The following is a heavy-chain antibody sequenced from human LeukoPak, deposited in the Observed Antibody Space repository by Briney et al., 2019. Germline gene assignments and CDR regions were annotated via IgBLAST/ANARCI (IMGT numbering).Heavy chain of an antibody. CDR1: GFTFSSYG. Sequence: PGGSLRLSCAASGFTFSSYGMSWVRQAPGKGLEWVSAISGSGGSTYYADSVKGRFTISRDNSKNTLYLQMNSLRAEDTAVYYCARIFYSNYWTSYYYYCMDVWGKGTTVTVSS. D-gene: IGHD4-11*01. J-gene: IGHJ6*03. CDR3: ARIFYSNYWTSYYYYCMDV. V-gene: IGHV3-23*01. CDR2: ISGSGGST.